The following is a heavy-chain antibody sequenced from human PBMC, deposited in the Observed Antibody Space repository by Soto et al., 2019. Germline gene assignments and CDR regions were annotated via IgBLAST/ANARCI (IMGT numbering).Heavy chain of an antibody. J-gene: IGHJ4*02. CDR2: IYYSGST. D-gene: IGHD3-22*01. CDR1: GGSISSGGYY. V-gene: IGHV4-31*03. CDR3: ARTVQGSGYYFGY. Sequence: SETLALTCTVSGGSISSGGYYWSWIRQHPGKGLEWIGYIYYSGSTYYNPSLKSRVTISVDTSKNQFSLKLSSVTAADTAVYYCARTVQGSGYYFGYWGQGTLVTVSS.